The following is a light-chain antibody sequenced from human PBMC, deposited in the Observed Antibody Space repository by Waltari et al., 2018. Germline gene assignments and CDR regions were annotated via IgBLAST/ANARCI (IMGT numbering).Light chain of an antibody. CDR2: AAS. CDR3: QQYHAWPPLT. J-gene: IGKJ4*01. V-gene: IGKV3-15*01. CDR1: QSVSSN. Sequence: ALSCRASQSVSSNLAWYQQRPGQAPRLLIYAASTRATGIQGRFSGSGSGTEFTLTISSLQSEDFAVYYCQQYHAWPPLTFGGGTKVEIK.